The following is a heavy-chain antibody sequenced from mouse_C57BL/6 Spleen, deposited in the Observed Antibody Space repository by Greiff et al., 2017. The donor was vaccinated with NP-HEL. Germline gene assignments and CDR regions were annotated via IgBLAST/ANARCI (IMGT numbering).Heavy chain of an antibody. Sequence: EVKLMESGEGLVKPGGSLKLSCAASGFTFSSYAMSWVRQTPEKRLEWVAYISSGGDYIYYADTVKGRFTISRDNARNTLYLQMSSLKSEDTAMYYCTRAGDYDVSYWYFDVWGTGTTVTVSS. V-gene: IGHV5-9-1*02. J-gene: IGHJ1*03. CDR2: ISSGGDYI. CDR1: GFTFSSYA. D-gene: IGHD2-4*01. CDR3: TRAGDYDVSYWYFDV.